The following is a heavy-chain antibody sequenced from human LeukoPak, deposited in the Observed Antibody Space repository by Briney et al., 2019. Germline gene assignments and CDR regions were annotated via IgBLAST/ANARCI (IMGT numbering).Heavy chain of an antibody. CDR3: ARSESQLLYFGELSHRLYYFDY. Sequence: RTGGSLRLSCAASGFTFSSYSMNWVRQAPGKGLEWVSSISSSSSYIYYADSVKGRFTISRDNAKNSLYLQMNSLRAEDTAVYYCARSESQLLYFGELSHRLYYFDYWGQGTLVTVSS. J-gene: IGHJ4*02. CDR2: ISSSSSYI. CDR1: GFTFSSYS. D-gene: IGHD3-10*01. V-gene: IGHV3-21*01.